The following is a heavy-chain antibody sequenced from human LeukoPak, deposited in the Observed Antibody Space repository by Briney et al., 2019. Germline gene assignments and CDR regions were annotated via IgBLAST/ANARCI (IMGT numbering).Heavy chain of an antibody. V-gene: IGHV3-48*03. CDR3: AKSPYYYDSSGYYYFFDY. D-gene: IGHD3-22*01. J-gene: IGHJ4*02. Sequence: GGSLRLSCAASGFTFSSYEMNWVRQAPGKGLEWVSYISSSGSTIYYADSVKGRFTISRDNSKNTLYLQMNSLRAEDTAVYYCAKSPYYYDSSGYYYFFDYWGQGTLVTVSS. CDR1: GFTFSSYE. CDR2: ISSSGSTI.